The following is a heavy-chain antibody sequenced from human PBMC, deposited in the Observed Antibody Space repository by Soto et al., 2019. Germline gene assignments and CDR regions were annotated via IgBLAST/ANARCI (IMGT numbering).Heavy chain of an antibody. V-gene: IGHV1-8*01. CDR1: GYSFTNND. J-gene: IGHJ5*02. D-gene: IGHD3-16*01. Sequence: DSVKVSCKASGYSFTNNDVSWVRQATGQGLEWMGWMNPGSGDTGYAQKFQGGVTMTRDISIATAYMELSSLRSDDTAIYYCARMATFGSLNCLDPCGQGTLVTV. CDR2: MNPGSGDT. CDR3: ARMATFGSLNCLDP.